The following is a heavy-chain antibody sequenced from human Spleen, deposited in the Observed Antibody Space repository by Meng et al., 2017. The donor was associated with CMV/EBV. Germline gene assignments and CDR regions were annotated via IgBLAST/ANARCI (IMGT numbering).Heavy chain of an antibody. CDR1: GGSNSSSSYY. V-gene: IGHV4-39*07. D-gene: IGHD6-19*01. CDR3: ARASSGWYPHSWFDP. CDR2: IYYSGST. Sequence: GGSNSSSSYYWGWIRKPPGKGLEWIGSIYYSGSTYYNPSLKSRVTISVDTSKNQFSLKLSSVTAADTAVYYCARASSGWYPHSWFDPWGQGTLVTVSS. J-gene: IGHJ5*02.